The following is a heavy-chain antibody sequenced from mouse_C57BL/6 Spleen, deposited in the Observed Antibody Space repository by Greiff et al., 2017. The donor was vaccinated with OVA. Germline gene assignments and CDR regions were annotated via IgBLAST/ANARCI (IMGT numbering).Heavy chain of an antibody. CDR2: INPSNGGT. Sequence: QVQLQQPGTELVKPGASVKLSCKASGYTFTSYWMHWVKQRPGQGLEWIGNINPSNGGTNYTEKFKSKATLTVDKSSSTAYMQLSSLTSEDSAVYYCARDRLYYGNYYYAMDYWGQGTSVTVSS. V-gene: IGHV1-53*01. D-gene: IGHD2-1*01. CDR3: ARDRLYYGNYYYAMDY. J-gene: IGHJ4*01. CDR1: GYTFTSYW.